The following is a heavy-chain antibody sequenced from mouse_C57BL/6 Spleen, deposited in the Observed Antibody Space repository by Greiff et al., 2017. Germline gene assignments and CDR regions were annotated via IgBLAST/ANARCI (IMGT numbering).Heavy chain of an antibody. CDR3: ARGYSSLYYYAMDY. V-gene: IGHV1-69*01. J-gene: IGHJ4*01. Sequence: QVQLQQPGAELVMPGASVTLSCKASGYTFTSYWMHWVKQRPGQGLEWIGEIDPSDSYTNYNQKFKGKSTLTVDQSSSTAYMQLSSLTSEDSAVYYCARGYSSLYYYAMDYWGQGTSGTVSS. CDR1: GYTFTSYW. D-gene: IGHD1-1*01. CDR2: IDPSDSYT.